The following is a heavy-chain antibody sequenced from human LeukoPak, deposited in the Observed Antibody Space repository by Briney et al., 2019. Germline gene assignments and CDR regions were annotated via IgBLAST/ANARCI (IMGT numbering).Heavy chain of an antibody. CDR3: ARRGAYCSGGSCYGYYYGMDV. Sequence: SETLSLTCTVSGGSISSYYWSWIRQPPGKGLEWIGYIYYSGSTNYNPSLKSRVTISVDTSKNQFSLKLSSVTAADTAVYYCARRGAYCSGGSCYGYYYGMDVWGQGTTVTVSS. CDR1: GGSISSYY. V-gene: IGHV4-59*08. D-gene: IGHD2-15*01. J-gene: IGHJ6*02. CDR2: IYYSGST.